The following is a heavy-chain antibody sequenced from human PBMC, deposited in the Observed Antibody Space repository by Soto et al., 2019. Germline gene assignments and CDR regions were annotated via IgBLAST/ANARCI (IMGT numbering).Heavy chain of an antibody. Sequence: EVQLLESGGGLVQPGGSLRLSCATSGFSFSTYPMSWVRQAPGTGLEWVTAISANGRGTSYADSVKGRFTILRANYKNTLFLQMNSLRADDTAVYFCVKKRSYDRTNYDHFDYWGQGTLVTVSS. CDR1: GFSFSTYP. J-gene: IGHJ4*02. V-gene: IGHV3-23*01. CDR2: ISANGRGT. D-gene: IGHD3-22*01. CDR3: VKKRSYDRTNYDHFDY.